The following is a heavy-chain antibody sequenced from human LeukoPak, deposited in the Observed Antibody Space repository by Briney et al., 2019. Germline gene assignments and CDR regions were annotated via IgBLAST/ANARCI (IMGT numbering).Heavy chain of an antibody. CDR1: GYSFTSYW. CDR3: ARLDSTHLDY. D-gene: IGHD2-2*01. J-gene: IGHJ4*02. Sequence: PGESLKISCKGSGYSFTSYWISWVRQMPGKGLEWMGIVWPEASDTRYSPSFQGQVTISADKSISTAYLQWNSLKASDTAMYYCARLDSTHLDYWGQGTPVTVSS. CDR2: VWPEASDT. V-gene: IGHV5-51*01.